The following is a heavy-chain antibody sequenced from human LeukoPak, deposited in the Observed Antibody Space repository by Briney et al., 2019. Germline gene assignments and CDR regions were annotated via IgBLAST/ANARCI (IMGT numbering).Heavy chain of an antibody. D-gene: IGHD6-13*01. CDR1: GDSVSSNSAA. CDR2: TYYRSKWSS. Sequence: QTPSLTCAISGDSVSSNSAAWNWLRQSPSRGLEWLGRTYYRSKWSSDYAVSMESRIIINSDTSKNQFSLQLNSVAPEDTAVYYCARGRSWPLDYWGQGTLVSVSS. CDR3: ARGRSWPLDY. J-gene: IGHJ4*02. V-gene: IGHV6-1*01.